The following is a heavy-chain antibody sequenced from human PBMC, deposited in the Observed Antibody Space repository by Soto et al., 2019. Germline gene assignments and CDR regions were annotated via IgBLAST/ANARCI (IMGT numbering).Heavy chain of an antibody. D-gene: IGHD4-4*01. Sequence: QVQLVESGGGVVQPGRSLRLSCAASGFTFSSYAMHWVRQAPGKGLSWVAVISYDGSNKYYADSVKGRFTISRDNSKNTLYLQMNSLRAEDTAVYYWAKSRNYDYYYGMDVWGQGTTVTVSS. V-gene: IGHV3-30-3*02. CDR3: AKSRNYDYYYGMDV. J-gene: IGHJ6*02. CDR2: ISYDGSNK. CDR1: GFTFSSYA.